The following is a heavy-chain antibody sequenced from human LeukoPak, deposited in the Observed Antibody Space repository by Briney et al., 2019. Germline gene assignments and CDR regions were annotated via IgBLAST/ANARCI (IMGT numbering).Heavy chain of an antibody. V-gene: IGHV3-21*01. CDR3: VYMVRGSEGHY. D-gene: IGHD3-10*01. CDR1: GLTFSSYA. CDR2: ISSSSSYI. J-gene: IGHJ4*02. Sequence: GGSLRLSCAASGLTFSSYAMSWVRQAPGKGLEWVSSISSSSSYIYYADSVKGRFTISRDNAKNSLYLQMNSLRAEDTAVYYCVYMVRGSEGHYWGQGTLVTVSS.